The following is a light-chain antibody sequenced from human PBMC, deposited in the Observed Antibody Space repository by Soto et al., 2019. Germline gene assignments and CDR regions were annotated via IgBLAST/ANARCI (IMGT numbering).Light chain of an antibody. V-gene: IGKV1-8*01. CDR3: QQFYNYPRT. Sequence: AILITHPPSSFSASTGDIFSITCRATQDIGTYLAWYQQIPGKAPKLLIYDASTLQTGVPSRFSGSGSGTDFTLTISYLQSEDFGTYYCQQFYNYPRTFGQGTK. CDR1: QDIGTY. CDR2: DAS. J-gene: IGKJ1*01.